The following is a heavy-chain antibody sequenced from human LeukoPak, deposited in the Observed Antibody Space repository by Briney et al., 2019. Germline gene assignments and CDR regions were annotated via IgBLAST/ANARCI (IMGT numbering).Heavy chain of an antibody. CDR1: EFGVTTYY. J-gene: IGHJ3*02. CDR2: ISTGGTT. CDR3: ARGGDIVGDIRSAFDI. Sequence: GGSLRLSCVVSEFGVTTYYMHWVRQAPGKGLEWVSVISTGGTTYYADSVKGRFTISRDNSKNTLYLQMNSLRAEDTAVYYCARGGDIVGDIRSAFDIWGQGTLVTVSS. D-gene: IGHD1-26*01. V-gene: IGHV3-53*01.